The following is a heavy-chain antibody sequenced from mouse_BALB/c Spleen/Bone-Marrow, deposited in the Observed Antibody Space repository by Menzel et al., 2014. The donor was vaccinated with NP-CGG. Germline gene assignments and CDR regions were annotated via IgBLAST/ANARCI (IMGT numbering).Heavy chain of an antibody. J-gene: IGHJ1*01. CDR1: GFTFTDYY. V-gene: IGHV7-3*02. CDR2: IRNKAKGYTT. Sequence: EVQLVESGGGLVQPGGSLRLSCATSGFTFTDYYMSWVRQPPGKALEWLGFIRNKAKGYTTDYSASVKGRFTISRDNSQSISYLQMNTLRAEDSATYYCARDEDVGIYWYFDVWSAGTTVTVSS. CDR3: ARDEDVGIYWYFDV.